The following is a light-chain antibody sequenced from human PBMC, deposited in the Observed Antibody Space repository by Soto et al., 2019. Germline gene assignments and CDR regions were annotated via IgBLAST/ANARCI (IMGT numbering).Light chain of an antibody. J-gene: IGKJ4*01. Sequence: DTQMTQSPSTLSGSVGDRVTITCRASQTISSWLAWYQQKPGKAPKLLIYKASTLKSGVPSRFSGSGSGTEFTLTISSLQPDDFAVYYCQQYDAWPLTFGGGTKVEIK. CDR3: QQYDAWPLT. CDR2: KAS. CDR1: QTISSW. V-gene: IGKV1-5*03.